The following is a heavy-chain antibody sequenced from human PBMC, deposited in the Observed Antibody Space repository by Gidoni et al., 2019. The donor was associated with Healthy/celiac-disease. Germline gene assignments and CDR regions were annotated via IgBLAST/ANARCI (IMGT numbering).Heavy chain of an antibody. CDR2: IYYSGST. CDR1: GGSISSYY. V-gene: IGHV4-59*12. J-gene: IGHJ6*03. D-gene: IGHD6-13*01. Sequence: QVQLQESGPGLVKPSETLSLTCTVSGGSISSYYWSWIRHPPGKGLEWIGYIYYSGSTNYNPSLKSRVTISVDTSKNQFSLKLSSVTAADTAVYYCAREIAAAGTRGAYYYYYMDVWGKGTTVTVSS. CDR3: AREIAAAGTRGAYYYYYMDV.